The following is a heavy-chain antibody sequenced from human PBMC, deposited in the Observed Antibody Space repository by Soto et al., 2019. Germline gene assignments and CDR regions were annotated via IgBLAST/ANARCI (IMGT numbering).Heavy chain of an antibody. CDR3: ARAPCCTGRSCTSRVPDS. CDR1: GFTFSGYW. Sequence: GGSLRLSCAASGFTFSGYWMSWVRQTPGKGLEWVANIKRGGSEIYYADSVKGRFTISRDNAKDSLYLQMNSLRAEDTAVYYCARAPCCTGRSCTSRVPDSWGRGTLVTVSS. CDR2: IKRGGSEI. D-gene: IGHD2-15*01. J-gene: IGHJ4*02. V-gene: IGHV3-7*03.